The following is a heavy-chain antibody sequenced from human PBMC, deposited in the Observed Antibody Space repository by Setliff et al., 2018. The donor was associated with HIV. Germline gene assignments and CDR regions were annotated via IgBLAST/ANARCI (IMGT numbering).Heavy chain of an antibody. CDR2: IYYSGST. D-gene: IGHD2-21*01. V-gene: IGHV4-39*01. J-gene: IGHJ3*02. CDR1: GGSISSSSYY. Sequence: KPTETLSLTCTVSGGSISSSSYYWGWIRQPPGKGLEWIGSIYYSGSTYYNPSLKSRVTISVDTSKNQFSLKLSSATAADTAVYYCARTLIVVVWVGAFDIWGQGTMVTVSS. CDR3: ARTLIVVVWVGAFDI.